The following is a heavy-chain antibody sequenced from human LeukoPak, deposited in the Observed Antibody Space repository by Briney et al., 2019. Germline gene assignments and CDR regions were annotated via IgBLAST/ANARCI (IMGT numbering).Heavy chain of an antibody. V-gene: IGHV1-24*01. J-gene: IGHJ5*02. CDR2: FDPEDGET. D-gene: IGHD6-13*01. CDR3: ATALGFSSSWEGWFDP. CDR1: VYTLTELS. Sequence: ASVKVSCKVSVYTLTELSMHLVRQAPGKGLEWMGGFDPEDGETIYAQKFQGRVTMTEDTSTDTAYMELSSLRSEDTAVYYCATALGFSSSWEGWFDPWGQGTLVTVSS.